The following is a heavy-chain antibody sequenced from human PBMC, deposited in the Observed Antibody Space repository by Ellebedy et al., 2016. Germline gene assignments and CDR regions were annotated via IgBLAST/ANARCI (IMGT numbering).Heavy chain of an antibody. CDR3: VTHTGTYEGPFDY. CDR2: ISGSAGST. V-gene: IGHV3-23*01. D-gene: IGHD1-26*01. CDR1: GFTFINYA. Sequence: GESLKISXTASGFTFINYAMSWVRQAPGKGLEWVSTISGSAGSTYSADSVKGRFTLSRDNSKNTLNLQMNSLRVDDTAIYYCVTHTGTYEGPFDYWGQGSLVTVSS. J-gene: IGHJ4*02.